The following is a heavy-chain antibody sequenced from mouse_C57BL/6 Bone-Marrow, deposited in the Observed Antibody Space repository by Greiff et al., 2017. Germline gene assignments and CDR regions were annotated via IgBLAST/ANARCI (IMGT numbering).Heavy chain of an antibody. CDR2: IHPKSGST. Sequence: VQLQQPGAELVKPGASVKLSCKASGYTFTSYWMHWVKQRPGQGLEWIGMIHPKSGSTNYNEKFKSKATLTVDKSSSTAYKQLRSLTSEDSAVDYCARFGYAWYFDVGGTGTTVTVSS. J-gene: IGHJ1*03. V-gene: IGHV1-64*01. D-gene: IGHD2-2*01. CDR3: ARFGYAWYFDV. CDR1: GYTFTSYW.